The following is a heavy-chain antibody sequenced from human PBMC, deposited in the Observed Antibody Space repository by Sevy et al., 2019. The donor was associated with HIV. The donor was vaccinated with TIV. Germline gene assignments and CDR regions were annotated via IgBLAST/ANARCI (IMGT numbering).Heavy chain of an antibody. CDR3: ARGGDGLDAFDI. CDR2: ISYDGSNK. V-gene: IGHV3-30-3*01. J-gene: IGHJ3*02. CDR1: GFTFSSYA. D-gene: IGHD3-16*01. Sequence: GGSLRLSCAASGFTFSSYAMHWVRQAPGKGLEWVAVISYDGSNKYYADSVKGRFTISRDNSKNTLYLQMNSLRAEDTAVYYCARGGDGLDAFDIWGQGTMVTVSS.